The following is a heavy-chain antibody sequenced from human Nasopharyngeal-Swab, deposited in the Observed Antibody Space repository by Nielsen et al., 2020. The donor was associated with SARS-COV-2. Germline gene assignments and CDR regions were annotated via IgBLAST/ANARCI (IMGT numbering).Heavy chain of an antibody. V-gene: IGHV3-23*01. CDR2: ISGSGGST. Sequence: GESLKISCAASGFTFSSYAMSWVRQAPGKGLEWVSAISGSGGSTYYAGSVKGRFTISRDNSKNTLYLQMNSLRAEDTAVYYCAKEDKGGGGWYFDLWGRGTLVTVSS. J-gene: IGHJ2*01. D-gene: IGHD1-26*01. CDR1: GFTFSSYA. CDR3: AKEDKGGGGWYFDL.